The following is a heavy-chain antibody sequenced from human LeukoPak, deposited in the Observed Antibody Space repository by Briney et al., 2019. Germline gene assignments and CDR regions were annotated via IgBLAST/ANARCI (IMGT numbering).Heavy chain of an antibody. CDR2: ITGSSDSI. CDR3: ARDGNYISHVIDY. J-gene: IGHJ4*02. CDR1: DFPIRVYT. D-gene: IGHD1-7*01. V-gene: IGHV3-21*01. Sequence: GGSLRLSCAASDFPIRVYTMNWVRQAPGKGLEWIASITGSSDSIYYADSVRGRFTISRDNAKNSVFLQMTTVRGDDTGVYYCARDGNYISHVIDYWGQGTLVIVSS.